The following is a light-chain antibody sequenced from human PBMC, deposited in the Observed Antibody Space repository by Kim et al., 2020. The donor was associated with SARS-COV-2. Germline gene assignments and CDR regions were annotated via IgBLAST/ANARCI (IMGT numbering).Light chain of an antibody. CDR3: AAWDDSLSGVV. V-gene: IGLV1-47*01. J-gene: IGLJ2*01. CDR1: SSNIGNNY. Sequence: PGQRVTISCFGSSSNIGNNYLYWYQQLPGMAPKLLIYNSQRPSGVPDRFSGSKSGTSASLAISGLRSGDEGDYYCAAWDDSLSGVVFGGGTQLTVL. CDR2: NS.